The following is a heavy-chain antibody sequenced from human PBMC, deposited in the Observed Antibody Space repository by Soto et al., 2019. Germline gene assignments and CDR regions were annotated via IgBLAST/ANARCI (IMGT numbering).Heavy chain of an antibody. D-gene: IGHD3-16*02. CDR3: ANCNLRLGELSAHYFDH. CDR2: INSDGSIT. J-gene: IGHJ4*02. Sequence: GGYLRLSCAASGFTFSPYWMHWVRQGLGKGLVWVSRINSDGSITTYADSVKGRLTISRDNSKNTLYLQMNSLRPEHTAVYYCANCNLRLGELSAHYFDHWGQGSLVPVSS. V-gene: IGHV3-74*03. CDR1: GFTFSPYW.